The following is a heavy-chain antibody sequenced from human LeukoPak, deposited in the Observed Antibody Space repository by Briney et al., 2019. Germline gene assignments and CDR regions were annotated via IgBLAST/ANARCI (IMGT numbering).Heavy chain of an antibody. Sequence: GASVKVSCKASGYTFTGYYMHWVRQAPEQGLEWMGWINPNSGGTNYAQKFQGRVTMTRDTSISTAYMELSRLRSDDTAVYYCARSPPLNDFWSGLNWFDPWGQGTLVTVSS. J-gene: IGHJ5*02. V-gene: IGHV1-2*02. D-gene: IGHD3-3*01. CDR2: INPNSGGT. CDR3: ARSPPLNDFWSGLNWFDP. CDR1: GYTFTGYY.